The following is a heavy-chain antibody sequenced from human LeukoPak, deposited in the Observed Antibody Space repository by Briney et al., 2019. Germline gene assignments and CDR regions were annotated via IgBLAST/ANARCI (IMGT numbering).Heavy chain of an antibody. J-gene: IGHJ4*02. D-gene: IGHD3/OR15-3a*01. V-gene: IGHV4-39*01. CDR3: ARQTGSGLFILP. CDR2: IYYTGNT. CDR1: GGSVSSSTYY. Sequence: PSETLSLTCTVSGGSVSSSTYYWGWIRQPPGKELEWIGTIYYTGNTYYNASLKSQVSISIDTSKNQFSLKLTSVTAADTAVYYCARQTGSGLFILPGGQGTLVTVSS.